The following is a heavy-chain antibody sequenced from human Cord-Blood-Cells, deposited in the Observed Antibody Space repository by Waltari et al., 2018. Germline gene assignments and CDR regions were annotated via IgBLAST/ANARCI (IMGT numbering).Heavy chain of an antibody. CDR3: ARGWGIPNWFDP. J-gene: IGHJ5*02. D-gene: IGHD3-16*01. Sequence: QVQLVQSGAEVKKPGSSVKVSCKASAGTFSSYATSWVRQPPGQGLEWMGGIVPIFGTANYAQKFEGRVTSTADKSTSTAYMELSSLRSEETAVYYCARGWGIPNWFDPWGQGTLVTVSS. CDR2: IVPIFGTA. V-gene: IGHV1-69*06. CDR1: AGTFSSYA.